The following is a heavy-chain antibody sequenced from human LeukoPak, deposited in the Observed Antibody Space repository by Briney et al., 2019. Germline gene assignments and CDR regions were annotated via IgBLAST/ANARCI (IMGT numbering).Heavy chain of an antibody. CDR2: IYHSGST. D-gene: IGHD2-21*01. Sequence: PSETLSLTCAVSGYSISSGYYWGWIRQPPGKGLEWVGSIYHSGSTYYNPSLKSRVTISVDTSKNQFSLKLSSVTAADTAVYYCARTICGGDCYLNWFDPWGQGTLVTVSS. CDR1: GYSISSGYY. V-gene: IGHV4-38-2*01. J-gene: IGHJ5*02. CDR3: ARTICGGDCYLNWFDP.